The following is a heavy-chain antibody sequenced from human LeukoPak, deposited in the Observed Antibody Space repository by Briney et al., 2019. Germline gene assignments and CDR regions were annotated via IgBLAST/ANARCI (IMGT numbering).Heavy chain of an antibody. J-gene: IGHJ4*02. Sequence: GRSLRLSCAASGFTFSNYAMHWVRQAPGKGLGWVAVISDDGSNKYYGDSVKGRFTIPRDNSKNTVYLQMNSLRAEDTAVYYCAKDRYSSGWYSDFDYWGQGTLVTVSS. CDR2: ISDDGSNK. CDR1: GFTFSNYA. D-gene: IGHD6-19*01. V-gene: IGHV3-30*18. CDR3: AKDRYSSGWYSDFDY.